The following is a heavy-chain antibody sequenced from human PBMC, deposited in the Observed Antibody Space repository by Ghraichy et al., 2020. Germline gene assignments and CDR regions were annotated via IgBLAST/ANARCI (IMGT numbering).Heavy chain of an antibody. CDR2: ISDSGTI. J-gene: IGHJ3*02. V-gene: IGHV3-48*03. D-gene: IGHD2-2*02. CDR3: ARNLGHCSRPSCYTGAFDI. CDR1: GFIFSSYE. Sequence: LSLTCAASGFIFSSYEMNWVRQAPGKGLEWVSYISDSGTIYYADSVKGRFTISRDSAKNSLSLQMNSLRVEDTAVYYCARNLGHCSRPSCYTGAFDIWGQGTMVTVSS.